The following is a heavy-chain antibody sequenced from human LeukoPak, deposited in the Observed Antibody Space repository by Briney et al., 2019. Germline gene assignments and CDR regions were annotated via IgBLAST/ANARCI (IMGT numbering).Heavy chain of an antibody. CDR1: GGSISTTSNY. V-gene: IGHV4-39*01. CDR3: ARRRGDGYSYGVRDAFDM. CDR2: IYYSGST. Sequence: PSETLSLTCTVSGGSISTTSNYWGWIRQPPRKGLEWIGTIYYSGSTYYNPSLKSRVTISVDTSKSQFSLKLSSVTAADTAVFYCARRRGDGYSYGVRDAFDMWGQGAMVTVSS. D-gene: IGHD5-18*01. J-gene: IGHJ3*02.